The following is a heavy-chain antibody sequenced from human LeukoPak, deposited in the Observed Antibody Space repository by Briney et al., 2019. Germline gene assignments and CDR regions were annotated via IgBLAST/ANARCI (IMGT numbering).Heavy chain of an antibody. D-gene: IGHD1-26*01. Sequence: GGSLRLSCAASGFTFSSYAMHWVRQAPGKGLEWVAVISYDGSNKYYADSVKGRFTISRDNSKNTLYLQMNSLRAEDTAVYYCAREAGSYTEFDYWGQGTLVTVSS. CDR1: GFTFSSYA. CDR3: AREAGSYTEFDY. CDR2: ISYDGSNK. V-gene: IGHV3-30-3*01. J-gene: IGHJ4*02.